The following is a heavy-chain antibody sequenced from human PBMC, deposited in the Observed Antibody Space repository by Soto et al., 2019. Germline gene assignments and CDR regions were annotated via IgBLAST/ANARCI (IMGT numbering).Heavy chain of an antibody. V-gene: IGHV4-4*02. CDR2: IYHSGST. CDR3: ARAHGNYYYGMDV. J-gene: IGHJ6*02. D-gene: IGHD4-17*01. Sequence: QVQLQESGPGLVKPSGTLSLTCAVSGGSISSSNWWSWVRQPPGKGLEWIGEIYHSGSTNYNPSRKCRVTIAVDKSKNQFSLKLSSVTAADTAVYYCARAHGNYYYGMDVWGQGTTVTVSS. CDR1: GGSISSSNW.